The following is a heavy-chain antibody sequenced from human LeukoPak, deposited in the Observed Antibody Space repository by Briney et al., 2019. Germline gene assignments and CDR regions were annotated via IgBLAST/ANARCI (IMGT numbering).Heavy chain of an antibody. CDR3: AKAADYYGSGSYGY. J-gene: IGHJ4*02. D-gene: IGHD3-10*01. Sequence: GGSLRLSCVASGFTFSRYWMHWVRQTPGKGLVWVSAMSGSGDSTYYADSVKGRFTISRDNSKNTLYLQMNSLRAEDTAVYYRAKAADYYGSGSYGYWGQGTLVTVSS. CDR2: MSGSGDST. CDR1: GFTFSRYW. V-gene: IGHV3-23*01.